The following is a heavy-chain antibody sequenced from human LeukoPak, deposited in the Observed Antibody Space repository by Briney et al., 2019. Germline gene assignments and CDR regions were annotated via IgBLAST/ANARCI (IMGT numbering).Heavy chain of an antibody. D-gene: IGHD3-22*01. J-gene: IGHJ4*02. CDR3: AREDDYYDSSGYSDY. CDR2: IYHSGST. CDR1: GYSISSGYY. Sequence: SETLSLTCTVSGYSISSGYYWGWIRQPPGKGLEWIGSIYHSGSTYYKPSLKSRVTISVDTSKNQFSLKLSSVTAADTAVYYCAREDDYYDSSGYSDYWGQGTLVTVSS. V-gene: IGHV4-38-2*02.